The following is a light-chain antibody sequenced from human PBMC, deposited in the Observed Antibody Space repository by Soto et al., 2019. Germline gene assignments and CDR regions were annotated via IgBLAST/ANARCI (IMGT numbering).Light chain of an antibody. CDR3: CSYAGSSSYV. V-gene: IGLV2-23*01. CDR1: SGDVGTYDL. Sequence: QSVLTQPASVSGSPGQSITISCTGTSGDVGTYDLVSWYQHHPGAAPKLMIYEATRRPSGISNRFSGSKSGNTASLTISGLQAEDEADYYCCSYAGSSSYVFGTGTKLTVL. CDR2: EAT. J-gene: IGLJ1*01.